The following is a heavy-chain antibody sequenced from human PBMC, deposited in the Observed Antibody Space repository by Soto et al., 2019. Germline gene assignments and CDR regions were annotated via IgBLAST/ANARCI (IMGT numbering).Heavy chain of an antibody. CDR1: GFTFDDYA. D-gene: IGHD3-9*01. J-gene: IGHJ5*02. CDR2: ISWNSGSI. Sequence: GGALRLSCAASGFTFDDYAMHWVRQAPGKGLEWVSGISWNSGSIGYADSVKGRFTISRDNAKNSLYLQMNSLRAEDTALYYCAKDASYDILTGYLNWFDPWGQGT. CDR3: AKDASYDILTGYLNWFDP. V-gene: IGHV3-9*01.